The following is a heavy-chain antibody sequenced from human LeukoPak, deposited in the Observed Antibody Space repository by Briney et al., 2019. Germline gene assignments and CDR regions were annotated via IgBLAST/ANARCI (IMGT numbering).Heavy chain of an antibody. CDR3: ARQVYSGSYFRQGRGAFDI. V-gene: IGHV4-59*08. D-gene: IGHD1-26*01. CDR1: GGSISSYY. CDR2: IYYSGST. Sequence: SETLSLTCTVSGGSISSYYWSWIRQPPGKGLEWIGYIYYSGSTNYNPSLKSRVTISVDTSKTQFSLKLSSVTAADTAVYYCARQVYSGSYFRQGRGAFDIWGQGTMVTVSS. J-gene: IGHJ3*02.